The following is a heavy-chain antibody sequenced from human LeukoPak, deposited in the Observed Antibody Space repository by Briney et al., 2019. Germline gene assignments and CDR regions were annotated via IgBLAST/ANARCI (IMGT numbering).Heavy chain of an antibody. V-gene: IGHV4-59*08. CDR1: GGSISSYY. Sequence: PSETLSLTCTVSGGSISSYYWNWIRQPPGKGLEWIGYIYYSGSTNYNPSLKSRVTISVDTSKNQFSLKLSSVTAADTAVYYCARHSVEESIAAAGEGEANWFDPWGQGTLVTVSS. J-gene: IGHJ5*02. CDR2: IYYSGST. D-gene: IGHD6-13*01. CDR3: ARHSVEESIAAAGEGEANWFDP.